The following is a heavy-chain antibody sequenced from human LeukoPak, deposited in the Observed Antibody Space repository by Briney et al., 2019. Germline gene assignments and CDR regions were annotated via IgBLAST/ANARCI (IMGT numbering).Heavy chain of an antibody. J-gene: IGHJ6*03. V-gene: IGHV4-59*12. CDR1: GDSIRSYY. D-gene: IGHD1-26*01. Sequence: SETLSLSCTVSGDSIRSYYWSWIRQPPGKGLECIGYIYYIGSTNYNPSLKSRVTISVDTSKNQFSLKLSSVTAADTAVYYCARDLVTSGSYYYYYYMDVWGKGTTVTVSS. CDR2: IYYIGST. CDR3: ARDLVTSGSYYYYYYMDV.